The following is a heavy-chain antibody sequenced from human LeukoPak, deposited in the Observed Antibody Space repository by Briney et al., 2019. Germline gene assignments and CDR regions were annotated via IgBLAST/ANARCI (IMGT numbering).Heavy chain of an antibody. V-gene: IGHV3-23*01. D-gene: IGHD4-23*01. CDR3: AKAGTDYGGNPYYFDY. CDR2: ISASGGST. J-gene: IGHJ4*02. Sequence: GGSLRLSCAASGFTFSSFAMSWVRQAPGKGLEWVSGISASGGSTYYADSVKGRFSISRDNSKNTLYLQMYSLRAEDTALYHCAKAGTDYGGNPYYFDYWGQGTPVTVSS. CDR1: GFTFSSFA.